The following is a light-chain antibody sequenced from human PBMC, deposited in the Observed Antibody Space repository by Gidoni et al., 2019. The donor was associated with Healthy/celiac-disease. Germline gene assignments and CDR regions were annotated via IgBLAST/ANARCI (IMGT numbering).Light chain of an antibody. CDR1: QSVLYRSNNKTY. Sequence: DIVMTQSPDSLAVSLRKRATINCKSSQSVLYRSNNKTYLAWYQQKPGQPPKLLIYWASTRESGVPDRFSGSESGTDFTLTISSLQAEDVAVYYCQQYYSTPQTFGQGTKLEIK. J-gene: IGKJ2*01. CDR2: WAS. CDR3: QQYYSTPQT. V-gene: IGKV4-1*01.